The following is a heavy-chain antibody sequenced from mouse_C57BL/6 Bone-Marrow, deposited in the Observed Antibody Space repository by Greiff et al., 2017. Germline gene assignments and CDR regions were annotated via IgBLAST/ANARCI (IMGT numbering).Heavy chain of an antibody. CDR2: IYPGSGST. V-gene: IGHV1-55*01. Sequence: QVQLQQSGAELARPGASVKLSCKASGYTFTSYGISWVKQRPGQGLEWIGDIYPGSGSTNYNEKFKSKATLTVDTSSSTAYMQLSSLTSEDSAVYYCASDWYFDVWGTGTTVTVSS. CDR3: ASDWYFDV. J-gene: IGHJ1*03. CDR1: GYTFTSYG.